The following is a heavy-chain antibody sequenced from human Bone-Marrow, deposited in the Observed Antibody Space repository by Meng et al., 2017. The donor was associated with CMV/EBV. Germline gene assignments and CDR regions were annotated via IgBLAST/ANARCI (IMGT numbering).Heavy chain of an antibody. J-gene: IGHJ4*02. CDR3: AKSMAERGDY. CDR2: ISSSSSYI. Sequence: GGSLRLSCAASGFTFSSYWMSWVRQAPGKGLEWVSSISSSSSYIYYADSVKGRFTISRDNAKNSLYLQMNSLRAEDTAVYYCAKSMAERGDYWGQGTLVTVSS. V-gene: IGHV3-21*01. CDR1: GFTFSSYW. D-gene: IGHD2/OR15-2a*01.